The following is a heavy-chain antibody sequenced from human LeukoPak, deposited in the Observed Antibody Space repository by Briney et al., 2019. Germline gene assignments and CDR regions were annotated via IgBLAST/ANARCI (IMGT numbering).Heavy chain of an antibody. CDR2: FDPEDGET. CDR1: GYTLTELS. D-gene: IGHD6-19*01. CDR3: ARAPSEDSSGQVVHY. J-gene: IGHJ4*02. Sequence: VKVSCKVSGYTLTELSMHWVRQAPGKGLEWMGGFDPEDGETIYTQKFQGRVTMTTDTSTSTAYMELRSLRSDDTAVYYCARAPSEDSSGQVVHYWGQGTLVTVSS. V-gene: IGHV1-24*01.